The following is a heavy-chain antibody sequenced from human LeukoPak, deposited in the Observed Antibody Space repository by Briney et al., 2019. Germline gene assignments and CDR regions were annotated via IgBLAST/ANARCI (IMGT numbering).Heavy chain of an antibody. CDR2: IKQDASFK. CDR3: ARDGYGGYLDC. V-gene: IGHV3-7*01. J-gene: IGHJ4*02. CDR1: GFTFSESW. Sequence: PGGSLRLSCAASGFTFSESWMSWVRQAPGKGLEWVANIKQDASFKGYMDSVKGRFTISRDNAENSVYLEMNRLRDEDTAVYYCARDGYGGYLDCWGQGTLVTVSS. D-gene: IGHD6-13*01.